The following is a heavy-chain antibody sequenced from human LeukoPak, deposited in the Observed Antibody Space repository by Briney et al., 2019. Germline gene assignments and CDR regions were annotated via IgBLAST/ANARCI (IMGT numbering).Heavy chain of an antibody. V-gene: IGHV5-51*01. J-gene: IGHJ4*02. Sequence: GESLKISCKGSGYNFTTYWIGWVRQMPGKGLEWMGIIYPGGSDTRYSPSFQGQVSISADKSISTAYLQWNSLKASDTAIYYCARQPTIASLRRFFDSWGQGTLVTVSS. CDR2: IYPGGSDT. D-gene: IGHD6-13*01. CDR1: GYNFTTYW. CDR3: ARQPTIASLRRFFDS.